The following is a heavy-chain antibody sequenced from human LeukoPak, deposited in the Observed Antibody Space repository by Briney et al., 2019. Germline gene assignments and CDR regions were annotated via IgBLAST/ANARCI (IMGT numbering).Heavy chain of an antibody. J-gene: IGHJ6*02. CDR3: AKEKWFGELEVYYYGMDV. CDR2: ISGSGGST. D-gene: IGHD3-10*01. CDR1: GFTFSDYY. V-gene: IGHV3-23*01. Sequence: GGSLRLSCAASGFTFSDYYMSWIRQAPGKGLEWVSAISGSGGSTYYADSVKGRFTISRDNSKNTLYLQMNSLRAEDTAVYYCAKEKWFGELEVYYYGMDVWGQGTTVTVSS.